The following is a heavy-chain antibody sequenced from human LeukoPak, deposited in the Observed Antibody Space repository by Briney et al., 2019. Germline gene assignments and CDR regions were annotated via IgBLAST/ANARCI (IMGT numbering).Heavy chain of an antibody. CDR1: GFTXSSHW. Sequence: GSLRLSXAVSGFTXSSHWMAWVRQAPGKGPEGVANINEDGSVKYYVDSVMGRFSISRDNAKDLLYLQMNSLRAEDTAVYYCASQVGHCRGGSCSGYWGQGTLVTVSS. J-gene: IGHJ4*02. CDR2: INEDGSVK. CDR3: ASQVGHCRGGSCSGY. D-gene: IGHD2-15*01. V-gene: IGHV3-7*01.